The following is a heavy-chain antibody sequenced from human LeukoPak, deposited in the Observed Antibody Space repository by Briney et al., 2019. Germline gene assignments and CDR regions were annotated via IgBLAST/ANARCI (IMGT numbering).Heavy chain of an antibody. CDR2: IKQDGSEK. V-gene: IGHV3-7*01. J-gene: IGHJ6*03. D-gene: IGHD2-15*01. Sequence: PGGSLRLSCAASGFTFSSYRMSWVRQAPGKGLEWVANIKQDGSEKYYVDSVKGRFTISRDNAKNSLYLQMNSLRAEDTAVYYCARGGYCSGGSCRNYYMDVWGKGTTVIVSS. CDR1: GFTFSSYR. CDR3: ARGGYCSGGSCRNYYMDV.